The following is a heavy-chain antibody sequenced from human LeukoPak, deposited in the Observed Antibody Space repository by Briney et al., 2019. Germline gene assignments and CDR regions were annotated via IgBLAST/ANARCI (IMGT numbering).Heavy chain of an antibody. V-gene: IGHV3-23*01. CDR3: VKGLPFMAPEIGAFDI. J-gene: IGHJ3*02. Sequence: PGGSLRLSCAASGFTFSSDAMSWVRQAPGKGLEWVSAISGSGGSTYYADSVKGRFTISRDNSKNTLYLQMNSLRAEDTAVYYCVKGLPFMAPEIGAFDIRGQGTMVTVSS. D-gene: IGHD5/OR15-5a*01. CDR1: GFTFSSDA. CDR2: ISGSGGST.